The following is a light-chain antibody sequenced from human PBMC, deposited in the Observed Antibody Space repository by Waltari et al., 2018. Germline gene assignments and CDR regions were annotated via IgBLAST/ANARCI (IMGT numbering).Light chain of an antibody. Sequence: EIVLTQSPATLSLSPGARATLSCTASQSVSSYSACYQQTPGQAPRLLIYDASNRATGIPARFSGSGSGTDFTLTISSLEPEDFAVYYCQQRSNWPPTTFGQGTRLEIK. CDR1: QSVSSY. CDR3: QQRSNWPPTT. J-gene: IGKJ5*01. V-gene: IGKV3-11*01. CDR2: DAS.